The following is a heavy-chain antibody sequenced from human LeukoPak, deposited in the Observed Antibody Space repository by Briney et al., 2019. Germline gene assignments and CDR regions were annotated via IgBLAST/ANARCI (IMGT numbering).Heavy chain of an antibody. D-gene: IGHD2-15*01. V-gene: IGHV1-69*04. CDR1: GGTFSSYA. Sequence: SVKASCTASGGTFSSYAISWVRQAPGQGLEWMGRIIPILGIANYAQKFQGRVTITADKSTSTAYMELSSLRSEDTAVYYCASACCSGGSCYVNWFDPWGQGTLVTVSS. CDR3: ASACCSGGSCYVNWFDP. J-gene: IGHJ5*02. CDR2: IIPILGIA.